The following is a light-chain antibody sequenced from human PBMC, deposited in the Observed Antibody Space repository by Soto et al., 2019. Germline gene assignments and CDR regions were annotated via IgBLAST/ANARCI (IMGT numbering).Light chain of an antibody. CDR1: QSIGGF. J-gene: IGKJ4*01. Sequence: DIQMTQSPSSLSVSVGDRVTITCRASQSIGGFLNWYQQKLGKAPKLLIYAASSLQSGAPSRFSGGGSGTDFTLTISSLQPEDFATYYCQQYNSTPLTFGGGTKVEI. CDR2: AAS. CDR3: QQYNSTPLT. V-gene: IGKV1-39*01.